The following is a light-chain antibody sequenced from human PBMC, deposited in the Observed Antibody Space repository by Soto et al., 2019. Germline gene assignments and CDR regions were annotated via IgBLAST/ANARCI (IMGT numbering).Light chain of an antibody. Sequence: QSALTQPASVSGSPGQSITISCTGTSSDVGAYNHVSWYQQHPGKVPKVMIYEVNNRPSGVSNRFSASKSGNTASLTISGLQAEDEATYYCSSFTRGGTWVFGGGTKVNVL. CDR1: SSDVGAYNH. CDR3: SSFTRGGTWV. CDR2: EVN. J-gene: IGLJ3*02. V-gene: IGLV2-14*03.